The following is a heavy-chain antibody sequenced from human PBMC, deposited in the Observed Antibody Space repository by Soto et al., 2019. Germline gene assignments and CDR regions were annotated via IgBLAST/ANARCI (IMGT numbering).Heavy chain of an antibody. CDR1: GFSLSTSGVG. CDR3: ARQRYCSSTSCPPREDH. Sequence: QITLKESGPTLVKPTQTLTLTCTFSGFSLSTSGVGVGWIRQPPGKALEWLALIYWDDDKRYSPSLKSRLTITKDTSKNQVVLTMTNMDPVDTATYYCARQRYCSSTSCPPREDHWGQGTLVTVSS. V-gene: IGHV2-5*02. CDR2: IYWDDDK. D-gene: IGHD2-2*01. J-gene: IGHJ4*02.